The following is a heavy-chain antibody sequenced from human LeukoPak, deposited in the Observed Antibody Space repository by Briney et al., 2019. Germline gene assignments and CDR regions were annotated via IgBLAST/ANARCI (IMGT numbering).Heavy chain of an antibody. Sequence: PGGSLRLSCAASGFTFSSYWMSWVRQAPGKGLEWVANIKQDGSEKDYVDSVKGRFTISRDNAKNSLYLQMNSLRAEDTAVYNCARGGLIEVKERAFASWGQGTMVTVSS. V-gene: IGHV3-7*01. CDR1: GFTFSSYW. CDR3: ARGGLIEVKERAFAS. CDR2: IKQDGSEK. D-gene: IGHD3-22*01. J-gene: IGHJ3*02.